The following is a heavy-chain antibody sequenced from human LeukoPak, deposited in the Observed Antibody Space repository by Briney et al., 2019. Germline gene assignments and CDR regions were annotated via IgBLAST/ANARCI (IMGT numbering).Heavy chain of an antibody. V-gene: IGHV1-69*05. CDR2: IIPIFGTA. CDR3: ARASIAACAYYYYMDV. CDR1: GGTFSSYA. Sequence: GASVRVSCKASGGTFSSYAISWVRQAPGQGLEWMGGIIPIFGTANYAQKFQGRVTITTDESTSTAYMELSSLRSEDTAVYYCARASIAACAYYYYMDVWGKGTTVTVSS. J-gene: IGHJ6*03. D-gene: IGHD6-6*01.